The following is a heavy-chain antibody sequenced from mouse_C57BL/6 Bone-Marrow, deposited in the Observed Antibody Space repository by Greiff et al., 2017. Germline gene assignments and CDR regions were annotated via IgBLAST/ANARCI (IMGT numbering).Heavy chain of an antibody. CDR2: ISYDGSN. CDR3: ARARYYGPYAMDY. D-gene: IGHD1-1*01. J-gene: IGHJ4*01. V-gene: IGHV3-6*01. Sequence: EVHLVESGPGLVKPSQSLSLTCSVTGYSITSGYYWNWIRQFPGNKLEWMGYISYDGSNNYNPSLKNRISITRDTSKNQFFLKLNSVTTEDTATDYCARARYYGPYAMDYWGQGTSVTVSS. CDR1: GYSITSGYY.